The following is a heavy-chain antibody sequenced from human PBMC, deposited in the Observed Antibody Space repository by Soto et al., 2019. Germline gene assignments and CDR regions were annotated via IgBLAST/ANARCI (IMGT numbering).Heavy chain of an antibody. CDR1: GFSFDDSA. V-gene: IGHV3-9*01. CDR2: ITFNSDTI. CDR3: VKDLFRAGPAAIFDF. Sequence: GGSLRLSCTASGFSFDDSAMHWVRQAPGKGLEWVSGITFNSDTIAYADSVQGRFTISRDNAKNSLSLQMNSLRAEDTALYFCVKDLFRAGPAAIFDFWGPGTLVTVSS. D-gene: IGHD2-2*01. J-gene: IGHJ5*01.